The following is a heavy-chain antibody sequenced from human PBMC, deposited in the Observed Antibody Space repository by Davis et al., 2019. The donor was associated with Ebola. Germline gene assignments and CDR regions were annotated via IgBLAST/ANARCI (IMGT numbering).Heavy chain of an antibody. CDR2: INQDGSEK. CDR1: GFTFSTYW. Sequence: GESLKISCAASGFTFSTYWMNWVRQAPGKGLEWVANINQDGSEKYYVDSVKGRFTISRDNAENSLYLQMNSLRAEDTAVYYCAREIEYYEILTGYFPYWGQGTLVTVSS. CDR3: AREIEYYEILTGYFPY. J-gene: IGHJ4*02. V-gene: IGHV3-7*03. D-gene: IGHD3-9*01.